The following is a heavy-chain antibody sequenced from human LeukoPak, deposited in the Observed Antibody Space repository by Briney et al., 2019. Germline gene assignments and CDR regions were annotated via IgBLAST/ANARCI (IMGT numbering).Heavy chain of an antibody. J-gene: IGHJ4*02. CDR3: QNYYDSSGRGNDY. CDR2: IYYRGTT. D-gene: IGHD3-22*01. CDR1: GDSISSDSYY. V-gene: IGHV4-39*07. Sequence: SETLSLTCTVSGDSISSDSYYWGWVRQPPGKGLEWIGTIYYRGTTYYNPSLRSRVTISVDTSKNQFSLKLSSVTAADTAVYYCQNYYDSSGRGNDYWGQGTLVTVSS.